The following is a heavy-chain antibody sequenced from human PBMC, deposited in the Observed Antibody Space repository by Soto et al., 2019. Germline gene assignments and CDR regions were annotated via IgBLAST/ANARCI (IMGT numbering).Heavy chain of an antibody. Sequence: EVQLVESGGGLIQPGGSLRLSCAASGFTVSSNYMSWVRQAPGKGLEWDSVIYSGGSTYYADSVKGRFTISRDNSKNTLYLQMNSLRAEDTAVYYCARDSGSYYDSLGDAFDIWGQGTMVTVSS. J-gene: IGHJ3*02. CDR3: ARDSGSYYDSLGDAFDI. V-gene: IGHV3-53*01. D-gene: IGHD1-26*01. CDR1: GFTVSSNY. CDR2: IYSGGST.